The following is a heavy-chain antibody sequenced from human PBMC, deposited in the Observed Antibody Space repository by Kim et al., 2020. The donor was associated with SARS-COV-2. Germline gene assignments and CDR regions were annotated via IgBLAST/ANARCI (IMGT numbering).Heavy chain of an antibody. J-gene: IGHJ4*02. D-gene: IGHD3-22*01. V-gene: IGHV3-73*01. CDR2: IRSKANSYAT. Sequence: GGSLRLSCAASGFTFSGSAMHWVRQASGKGLEWVGRIRSKANSYATAYAASVKGRFTISRDDSKNTAYLQMNSLKTEDTAVYYCTRRSSNYDSSGYYSDYWGQGTLVTVSS. CDR1: GFTFSGSA. CDR3: TRRSSNYDSSGYYSDY.